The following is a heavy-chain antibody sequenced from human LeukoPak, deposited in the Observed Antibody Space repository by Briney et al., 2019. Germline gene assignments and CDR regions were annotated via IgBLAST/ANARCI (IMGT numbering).Heavy chain of an antibody. Sequence: SETLSLTCTVSGGSISSYYWSWIRQPPGKGLEWIGRIYTSGSTNYNPSLKSRVTMSVDTSKNQFSLKLSSVTAADTAVYYCARGMHSGYDPYYYYYMDVWGKGTTVTISS. CDR2: IYTSGST. D-gene: IGHD5-12*01. J-gene: IGHJ6*03. V-gene: IGHV4-4*07. CDR1: GGSISSYY. CDR3: ARGMHSGYDPYYYYYMDV.